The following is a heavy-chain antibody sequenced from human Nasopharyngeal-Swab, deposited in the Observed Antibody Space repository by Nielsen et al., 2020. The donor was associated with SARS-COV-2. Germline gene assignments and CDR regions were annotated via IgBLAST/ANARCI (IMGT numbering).Heavy chain of an antibody. J-gene: IGHJ4*02. CDR1: GFTFSSYS. CDR3: ARDSGYDWGFDY. D-gene: IGHD5-12*01. V-gene: IGHV3-21*01. CDR2: ISSSSSYI. Sequence: GESLKISCAASGFTFSSYSMNWVRQAPGKGPEWVSSISSSSSYIYYADSVKGRFTISRDNAKNSLYLQMNSLRAEDTAVYYCARDSGYDWGFDYWGQGTLVTVSS.